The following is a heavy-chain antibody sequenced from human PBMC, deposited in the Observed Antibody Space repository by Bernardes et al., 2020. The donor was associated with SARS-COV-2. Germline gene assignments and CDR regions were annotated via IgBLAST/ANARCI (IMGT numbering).Heavy chain of an antibody. D-gene: IGHD4-17*01. J-gene: IGHJ6*02. V-gene: IGHV1-46*01. CDR1: GYTFTSYY. Sequence: VKVSCKASGYTFTSYYMHWVRQAPGQGLEWMGIINPSGGSTSYAQKFQDRVTMTRDTSTSTVYMELSSLRSEDTAVYYCARDPTVTTEEEDYYYYYGMDVWGQGTTVTVSS. CDR3: ARDPTVTTEEEDYYYYYGMDV. CDR2: INPSGGST.